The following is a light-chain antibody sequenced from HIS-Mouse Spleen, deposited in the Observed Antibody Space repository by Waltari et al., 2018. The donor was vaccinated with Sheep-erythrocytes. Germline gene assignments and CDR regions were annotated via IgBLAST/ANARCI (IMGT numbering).Light chain of an antibody. CDR1: SSNIGNNY. CDR2: DTH. V-gene: IGLV1-51*01. CDR3: GTWDSSLSAGV. Sequence: QSVLTQPPSVSAAPGQKVTISCSGSSSNIGNNYVTWYQQRPETAPKLLIYDTHKRPSGIPDRFSGSKSGTSATLGITGLQTGDEADYYCGTWDSSLSAGVFGGGTKLTVL. J-gene: IGLJ3*02.